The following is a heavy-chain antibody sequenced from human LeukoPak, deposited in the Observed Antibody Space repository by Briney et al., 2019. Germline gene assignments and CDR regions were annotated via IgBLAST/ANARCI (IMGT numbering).Heavy chain of an antibody. CDR3: VRGGYYYDSSGYKYYFDY. CDR1: GFTFDDYG. J-gene: IGHJ4*02. V-gene: IGHV3-20*01. D-gene: IGHD3-22*01. Sequence: GGSLRLSCAASGFTFDDYGMSWVRQAPGKGLEWVSGINWNGGSTGYADSVKGRFTISRDNAKNSLYLQMNSLRAEDTALYHCVRGGYYYDSSGYKYYFDYWGQGTLVTVSS. CDR2: INWNGGST.